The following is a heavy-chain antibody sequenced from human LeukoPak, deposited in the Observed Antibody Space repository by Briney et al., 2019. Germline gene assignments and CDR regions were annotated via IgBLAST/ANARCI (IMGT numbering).Heavy chain of an antibody. CDR1: GFTFSTYS. D-gene: IGHD3-10*01. V-gene: IGHV3-74*01. CDR2: INSDGGTT. J-gene: IGHJ4*02. Sequence: GGSLRLSCAASGFTFSTYSINWVRQAPGKGLGWVSGINSDGGTTTYADSVKGRFTISRDNAKNTLYLQMNNLRAEDTAIYYCATDSYVSGSYYRLFYWGQGTLVTVSS. CDR3: ATDSYVSGSYYRLFY.